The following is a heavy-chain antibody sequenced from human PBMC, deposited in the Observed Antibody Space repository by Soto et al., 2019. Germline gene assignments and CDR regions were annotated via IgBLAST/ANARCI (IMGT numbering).Heavy chain of an antibody. V-gene: IGHV3-23*01. D-gene: IGHD2-2*01. CDR3: AKDAPHCSSTSCYWFGFDP. CDR2: ISGSGGST. J-gene: IGHJ5*02. Sequence: GPLRLSCAASGFTFSSYAISWVRQAPGKGLEWVSAISGSGGSTYYADSVKGRFTISRDNSKNTLYLQMNSLRAEDTAVYYCAKDAPHCSSTSCYWFGFDPWGQGTLVTVSS. CDR1: GFTFSSYA.